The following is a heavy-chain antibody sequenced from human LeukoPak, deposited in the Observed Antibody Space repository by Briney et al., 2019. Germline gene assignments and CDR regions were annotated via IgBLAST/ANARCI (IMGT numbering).Heavy chain of an antibody. Sequence: GGSLRLSCAASGFAFSRYWMHRVRQAPGKGLVWVSDINSDGSITRYADSVKGRFTISRDNAKNTLYLQMNSLRAEDTAVYYCASRDHTSSKYWGQGTLVTVSS. CDR1: GFAFSRYW. V-gene: IGHV3-74*01. D-gene: IGHD2-2*01. J-gene: IGHJ4*02. CDR2: INSDGSIT. CDR3: ASRDHTSSKY.